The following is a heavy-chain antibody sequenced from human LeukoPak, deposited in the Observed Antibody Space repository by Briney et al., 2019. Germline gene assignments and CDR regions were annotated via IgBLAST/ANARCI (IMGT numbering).Heavy chain of an antibody. D-gene: IGHD6-19*01. CDR3: ARALDSLYSSGWPSAGY. CDR2: ISVDGRTI. J-gene: IGHJ4*02. V-gene: IGHV3-74*01. CDR1: GFTVSDYW. Sequence: PGGSLRLSCVASGFTVSDYWMNWVRQAPGKGLVWVSRISVDGRTISYADSVKGRFTTSRDNAKNTVFLQMNRLRGEDTAVYYCARALDSLYSSGWPSAGYWGQGTLVTVSS.